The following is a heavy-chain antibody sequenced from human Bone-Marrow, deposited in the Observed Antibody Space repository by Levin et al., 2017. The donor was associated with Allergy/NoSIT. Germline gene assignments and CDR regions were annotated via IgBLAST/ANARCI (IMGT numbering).Heavy chain of an antibody. CDR3: ARVSAAGGTRLFDY. V-gene: IGHV4-61*08. J-gene: IGHJ4*02. Sequence: SETLSLTCSVSGGSVTSGDYYWSWIRKPPGKGLEWIGFIHSSGSTNYIPSLKSRVTMSHDTSKNQLSLSLTPVTAADTAIYYCARVSAAGGTRLFDYWGQGTLVTVSS. CDR2: IHSSGST. D-gene: IGHD6-13*01. CDR1: GGSVTSGDYY.